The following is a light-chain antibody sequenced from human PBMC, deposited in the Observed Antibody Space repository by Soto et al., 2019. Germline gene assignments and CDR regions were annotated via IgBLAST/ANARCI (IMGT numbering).Light chain of an antibody. V-gene: IGKV3-15*01. CDR1: QSINSN. CDR2: RAS. J-gene: IGKJ4*01. Sequence: IVMTQSPATLSVSPGERATLSCRASQSINSNLAWYQQKPGQAPRLLKFRASIRATGFPARFSGSGSGTEFNITISSLQSEDSAIYYCQQYNNWPRATFGGGTKVEIK. CDR3: QQYNNWPRAT.